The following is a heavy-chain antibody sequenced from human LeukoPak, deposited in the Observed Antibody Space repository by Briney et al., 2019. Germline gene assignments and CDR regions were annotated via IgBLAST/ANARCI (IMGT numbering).Heavy chain of an antibody. J-gene: IGHJ4*02. Sequence: SETLSLTCAVYGGSFSGYYWSWVRQPPGKGLEWIGCIYHSGSTYYNPSLKSRVTISVDRSKNQFSLKLSSVTAADTAVYYCARALVHCSSTSCYVYYFDYWGQGTLVTVSS. CDR2: IYHSGST. CDR3: ARALVHCSSTSCYVYYFDY. V-gene: IGHV4-34*01. D-gene: IGHD2-2*01. CDR1: GGSFSGYY.